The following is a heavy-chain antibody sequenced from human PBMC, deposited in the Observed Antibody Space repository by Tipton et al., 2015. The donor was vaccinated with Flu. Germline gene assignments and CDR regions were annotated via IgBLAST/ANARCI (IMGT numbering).Heavy chain of an antibody. CDR1: GGSVTSGSYY. Sequence: LRLSCTVSGGSVTSGSYYWNWIRQPAGKGLEWIGRGSTSGTTNYNPFLQSRVTISVDTSKNQFSLRLISVTAADTAVYYCATSRPHRYSYGMDVWGQGATVSVSS. CDR2: GSTSGTT. V-gene: IGHV4-61*02. J-gene: IGHJ6*02. D-gene: IGHD3-10*01. CDR3: ATSRPHRYSYGMDV.